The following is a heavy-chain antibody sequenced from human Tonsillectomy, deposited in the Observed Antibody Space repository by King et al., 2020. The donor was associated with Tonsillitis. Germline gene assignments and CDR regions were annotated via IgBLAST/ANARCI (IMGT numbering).Heavy chain of an antibody. J-gene: IGHJ3*02. Sequence: VQLVESGGGVVQPGRSLRLSCAASGFTFSSYAMHWVRQAPGKGLEWVAVISYDGSNKYYADSVKGRFTISRDNSKNTLYLQMNSLRAEDTAVYYCARGNPGSSGYHDAFDIWGQGTMVTVSS. CDR1: GFTFSSYA. D-gene: IGHD3-22*01. V-gene: IGHV3-30*04. CDR2: ISYDGSNK. CDR3: ARGNPGSSGYHDAFDI.